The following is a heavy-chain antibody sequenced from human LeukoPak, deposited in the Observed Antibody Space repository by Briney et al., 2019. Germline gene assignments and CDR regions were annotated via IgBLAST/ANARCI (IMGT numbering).Heavy chain of an antibody. CDR3: ARDPVAGKSYWFDP. D-gene: IGHD6-19*01. CDR1: GYTFTGYY. V-gene: IGHV1-18*01. CDR2: ISAYNGNT. Sequence: ASVKVSCKAAGYTFTGYYMHWVRQAPGQGLEWMGWISAYNGNTNYAQKLQGRVTMTTDTSTSTAYMELRSLRSDDTAVYYCARDPVAGKSYWFDPWGQGTLVTVSS. J-gene: IGHJ5*02.